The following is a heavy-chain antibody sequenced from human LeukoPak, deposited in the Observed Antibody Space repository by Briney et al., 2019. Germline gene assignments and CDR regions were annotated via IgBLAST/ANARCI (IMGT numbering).Heavy chain of an antibody. D-gene: IGHD3-9*01. J-gene: IGHJ6*02. Sequence: GGSLRLSCAASGFTFSSYSMSWVRQAPGKGLEWVSSISSSSSYIYYADSVKGRFTISRDNAKNSLYLQMNSLRAEDTAVYYCARDFSYDILTGYYPYYYYGMDDWGQGTTVTVSS. CDR3: ARDFSYDILTGYYPYYYYGMDD. CDR1: GFTFSSYS. V-gene: IGHV3-21*01. CDR2: ISSSSSYI.